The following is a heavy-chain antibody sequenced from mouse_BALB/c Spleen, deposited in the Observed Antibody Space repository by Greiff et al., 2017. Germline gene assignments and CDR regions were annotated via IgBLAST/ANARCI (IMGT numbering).Heavy chain of an antibody. CDR1: GFSLTSYG. CDR3: AKKKGDDQGYFDV. V-gene: IGHV2-5-1*01. Sequence: VKLVESGPSLVQPSQSLSITCTVSGFSLTSYGVHWVRQSPGKGLEWLGVIWRGGSTDYNAAFMSRLSITKDNSKSQVFFKMNSLQADDTAIYYCAKKKGDDQGYFDVWGAGTTVTVSS. J-gene: IGHJ1*01. CDR2: IWRGGST. D-gene: IGHD2-13*01.